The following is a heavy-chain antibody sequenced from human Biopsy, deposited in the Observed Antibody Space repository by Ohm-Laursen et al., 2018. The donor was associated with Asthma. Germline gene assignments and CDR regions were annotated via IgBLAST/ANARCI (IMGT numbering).Heavy chain of an antibody. V-gene: IGHV4-39*01. CDR1: SGSGGYMRSGNYY. D-gene: IGHD6-13*01. CDR2: IYYSGTT. J-gene: IGHJ6*02. Sequence: GTLSLTCSLSSGSGGYMRSGNYYWGWIRQPPGKGLEWIGSIYYSGTTYYNPSLGSRVTVSADTSKIQFSLKLTSVTAADTAVYYCVRGSSSWHHGPFHYYYGLDVRGQGTTATVSS. CDR3: VRGSSSWHHGPFHYYYGLDV.